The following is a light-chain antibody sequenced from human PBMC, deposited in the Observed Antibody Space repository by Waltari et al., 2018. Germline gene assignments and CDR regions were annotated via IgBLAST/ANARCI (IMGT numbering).Light chain of an antibody. CDR2: GAS. V-gene: IGKV3-20*01. J-gene: IGKJ1*01. CDR1: QSVTSNY. CDR3: QQYGNSLWT. Sequence: EIVLTQSPGTLSLSPGERATLSCRASQSVTSNYLAWYQQRPGQAPRLLIYGASSKATAIPDRFSGSGSGTDFTLTISRLEPEDFAVYYCQQYGNSLWTFGQGTKEEIK.